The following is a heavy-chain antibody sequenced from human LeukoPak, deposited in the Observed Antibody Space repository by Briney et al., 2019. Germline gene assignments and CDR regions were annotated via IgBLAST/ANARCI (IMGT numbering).Heavy chain of an antibody. CDR2: INPSGGST. CDR1: GYTFTIYY. Sequence: ASVTVSFTASGYTFTIYYMHWVRQAPGQGLEWMGIINPSGGSTSYAQKFQGRVTMTRDTSTSTVYMELSSLRSEDTAVYYCARDRELILSGYYSSSEFDYWGQGTLVTVSS. V-gene: IGHV1-46*01. J-gene: IGHJ4*02. CDR3: ARDRELILSGYYSSSEFDY. D-gene: IGHD3-9*01.